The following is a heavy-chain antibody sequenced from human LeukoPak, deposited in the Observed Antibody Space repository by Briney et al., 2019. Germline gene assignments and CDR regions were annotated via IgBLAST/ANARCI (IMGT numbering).Heavy chain of an antibody. CDR3: AKPARYYDSSGYILLGAFDI. CDR2: ISGSGGST. CDR1: GFTFSSYA. Sequence: GGSLRLSCAASGFTFSSYAMSWVRQAPGKGLEWVSAISGSGGSTYYADSVKGRFAISRDNSKNTLYLQMNSLRAEDTAVYYCAKPARYYDSSGYILLGAFDIWGQGTMVTVSS. V-gene: IGHV3-23*01. J-gene: IGHJ3*02. D-gene: IGHD3-22*01.